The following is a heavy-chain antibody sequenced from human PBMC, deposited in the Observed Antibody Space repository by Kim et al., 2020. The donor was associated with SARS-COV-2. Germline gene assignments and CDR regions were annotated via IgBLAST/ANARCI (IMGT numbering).Heavy chain of an antibody. CDR3: AAPAPYYYDSSGYSYYGMDV. CDR2: INHSGST. Sequence: SETLSLTCAVYGGSFSGYYWSWIRQPPGKGLEWIGEINHSGSTNYNPSLKSRVTISVDTSKNQFSLKLSSVTAADTAVYYCAAPAPYYYDSSGYSYYGMDVWGQGTTVTVSS. CDR1: GGSFSGYY. J-gene: IGHJ6*02. V-gene: IGHV4-34*01. D-gene: IGHD3-22*01.